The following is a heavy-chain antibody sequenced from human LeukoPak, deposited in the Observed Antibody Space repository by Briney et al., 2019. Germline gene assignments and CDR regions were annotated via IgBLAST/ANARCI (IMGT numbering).Heavy chain of an antibody. D-gene: IGHD4-23*01. V-gene: IGHV1-18*01. CDR3: ARGVRVVPLYFDY. CDR1: GYTFTSYG. CDR2: ISAYNGNT. Sequence: GGSLRLSCAASGYTFTSYGISWVRQAPGQGLEWMGWISAYNGNTNYAQKLQGRVTMTTDTSTSTAYMELRSLRSDDTAVYYCARGVRVVPLYFDYWGQGTLVTVSS. J-gene: IGHJ4*02.